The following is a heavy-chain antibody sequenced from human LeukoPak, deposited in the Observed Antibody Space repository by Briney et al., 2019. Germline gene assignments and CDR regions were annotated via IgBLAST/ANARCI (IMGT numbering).Heavy chain of an antibody. V-gene: IGHV3-74*01. CDR1: GFTFSSYW. CDR2: INSDGRSA. CDR3: VRDVWGDRDGFFEY. J-gene: IGHJ4*02. Sequence: PGGSLRLSCAASGFTFSSYWMHWVRQAPGKGLEWVSRINSDGRSASYGDSVTGRFTMSRDNAKNTVYLQMNSLRAEDTAVYYCVRDVWGDRDGFFEYWGQGSLVTVSS. D-gene: IGHD3-16*01.